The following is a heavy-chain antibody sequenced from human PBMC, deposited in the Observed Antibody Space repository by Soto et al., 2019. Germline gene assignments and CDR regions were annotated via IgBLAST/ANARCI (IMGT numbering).Heavy chain of an antibody. V-gene: IGHV3-30-3*01. Sequence: GGSLRLSCAASGFTFSSYAIHWVRQAPGKGLEWVAVISYDGGEKYYADPVKGRFTISRDNSKNTLYLQMNSLRPDDTAVYYCARPHWGPDYITRPYDSWGQGTRVTVSS. CDR3: ARPHWGPDYITRPYDS. J-gene: IGHJ4*02. CDR2: ISYDGGEK. CDR1: GFTFSSYA. D-gene: IGHD4-4*01.